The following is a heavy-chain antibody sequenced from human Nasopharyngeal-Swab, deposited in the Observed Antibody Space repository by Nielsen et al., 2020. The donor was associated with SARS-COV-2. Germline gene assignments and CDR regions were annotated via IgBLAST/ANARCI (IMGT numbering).Heavy chain of an antibody. Sequence: GESLKISCAASGFTFSSYAMSWVRQAPGKGLEWVSAISVSGGSTYYADSVKGRFTISRDNSKNTLYLQMNSLRAEDTAVYYCARGAGTAPYYCDYWGQGTLVTVSS. D-gene: IGHD6-19*01. CDR3: ARGAGTAPYYCDY. CDR1: GFTFSSYA. J-gene: IGHJ4*02. CDR2: ISVSGGST. V-gene: IGHV3-23*01.